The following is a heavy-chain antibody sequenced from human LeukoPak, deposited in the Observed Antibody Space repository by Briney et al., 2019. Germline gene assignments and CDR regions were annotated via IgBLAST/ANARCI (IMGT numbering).Heavy chain of an antibody. Sequence: PSETLSLTCTVSGGSISSGDYYWRWIRQPPGKGLEWIGYIYYSGSTYYNPFLKSRVTISVDTSKNQFSLKLSSVTAADTAVYYCASSNWNDVGWFDPWGQGTLVTVSS. CDR1: GGSISSGDYY. J-gene: IGHJ5*02. CDR3: ASSNWNDVGWFDP. V-gene: IGHV4-30-4*08. D-gene: IGHD1-20*01. CDR2: IYYSGST.